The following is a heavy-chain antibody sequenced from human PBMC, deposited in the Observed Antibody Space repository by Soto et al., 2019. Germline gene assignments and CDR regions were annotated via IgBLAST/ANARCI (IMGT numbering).Heavy chain of an antibody. J-gene: IGHJ6*02. CDR2: ISSSGTTI. Sequence: QVQLVESGGGLVKPGGSLRLSCAASGFTFSDYYMSWIRQAPGKGLEWVSYISSSGTTIYYAVSVKGRFTISRDNAKNALYLQMNSRRAEDTAVYYWARETPAVARDYGLDVWGQGTTVTVSS. CDR1: GFTFSDYY. CDR3: ARETPAVARDYGLDV. D-gene: IGHD5-12*01. V-gene: IGHV3-11*01.